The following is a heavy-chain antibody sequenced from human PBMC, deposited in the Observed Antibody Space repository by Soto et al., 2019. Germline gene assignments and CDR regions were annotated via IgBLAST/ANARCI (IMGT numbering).Heavy chain of an antibody. J-gene: IGHJ4*02. V-gene: IGHV1-69*12. CDR2: IIPLFDTP. D-gene: IGHD6-19*01. CDR1: GDSFSIFA. CDR3: ARGPEYNSGWYYFDY. Sequence: VHLVQSGAEVKKPGSSETVSCKTSGDSFSIFAVSWVRQAPGQGLEWMGGIIPLFDTPNYAQKFRGRVTITADESTGTAILELSSLTSDDTAIYYCARGPEYNSGWYYFDYWGQGTLVSVSS.